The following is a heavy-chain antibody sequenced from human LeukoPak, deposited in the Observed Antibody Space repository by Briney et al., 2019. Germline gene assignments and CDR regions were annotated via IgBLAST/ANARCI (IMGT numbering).Heavy chain of an antibody. D-gene: IGHD6-13*01. Sequence: PSETLSLTCPVSGCSISSYYWIWIRQPPGKAREGIGYIYYSGSTNYNPSLKSRVTISVDTSKNQFSLKLSSVTAADTAVYYCASSDPFSSSYAFDIWGQGTMVTVSS. V-gene: IGHV4-59*01. CDR1: GCSISSYY. CDR2: IYYSGST. CDR3: ASSDPFSSSYAFDI. J-gene: IGHJ3*02.